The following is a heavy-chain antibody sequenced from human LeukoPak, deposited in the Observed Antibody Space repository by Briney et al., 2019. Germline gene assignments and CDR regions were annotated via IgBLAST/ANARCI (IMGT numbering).Heavy chain of an antibody. V-gene: IGHV1-24*01. D-gene: IGHD3-22*01. CDR1: GYTLTELS. CDR2: FDPEDGGT. Sequence: ASVKVSCKVSGYTLTELSMHWVRQAPGKGLEWMGGFDPEDGGTIYAQKFQGRVTMTEDTSTDTAYMELSSLRSEDTAVYYCASGRMDSSGYYYGASGGGYYFDYWGQGTLVTVSS. CDR3: ASGRMDSSGYYYGASGGGYYFDY. J-gene: IGHJ4*02.